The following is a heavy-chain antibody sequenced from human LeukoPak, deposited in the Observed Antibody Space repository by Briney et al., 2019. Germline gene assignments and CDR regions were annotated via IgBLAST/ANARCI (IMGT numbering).Heavy chain of an antibody. CDR3: ARANWAGIEAPATDY. CDR2: ISYDGSNK. V-gene: IGHV3-30-3*01. D-gene: IGHD2-15*01. CDR1: GFTFSSYA. Sequence: PGGSLRLSCAASGFTFSSYAMSWVRQAPGKGLEWVAVISYDGSNKYYADSVKGRFTISRDNSKNTLFLQMNILRTEDTAVYFCARANWAGIEAPATDYWGQGTLVTVSS. J-gene: IGHJ4*02.